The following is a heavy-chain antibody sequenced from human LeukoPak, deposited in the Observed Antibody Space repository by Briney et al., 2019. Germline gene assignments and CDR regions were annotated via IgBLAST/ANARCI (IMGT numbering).Heavy chain of an antibody. D-gene: IGHD3/OR15-3a*01. CDR1: GYTFTSYG. Sequence: GASVKVSCKASGYTFTSYGISWVRQAPGQGLEWMGWISAYNGNTNYAQKLQGRVTMTTDTSTSTAYMELRSLRSDDTAVYYCASAPNRGDWNYFDYWGQGTLVTVSS. V-gene: IGHV1-18*01. CDR3: ASAPNRGDWNYFDY. J-gene: IGHJ4*02. CDR2: ISAYNGNT.